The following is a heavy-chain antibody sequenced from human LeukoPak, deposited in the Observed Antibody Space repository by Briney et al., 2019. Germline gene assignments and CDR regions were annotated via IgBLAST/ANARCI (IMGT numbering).Heavy chain of an antibody. CDR2: ITGNSDTI. CDR3: ARYDISTYERRAFDC. J-gene: IGHJ4*02. D-gene: IGHD3-9*01. CDR1: GFTFSNYA. V-gene: IGHV3-23*01. Sequence: GGSLRLSCAASGFTFSNYAMAWVRQAPGQGLEWVSVITGNSDTIYYSDSVKGRFTVSRDNSKNILYMQMNSLGVEDTAVYYCARYDISTYERRAFDCWGQGTLVAVSS.